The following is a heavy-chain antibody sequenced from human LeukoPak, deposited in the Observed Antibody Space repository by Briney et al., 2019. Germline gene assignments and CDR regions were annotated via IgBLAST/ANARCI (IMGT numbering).Heavy chain of an antibody. CDR1: GFTFRNYG. V-gene: IGHV3-23*01. J-gene: IGHJ4*02. CDR2: LSDSGTTT. Sequence: PGGSLRLSCAASGFTFRNYGMSWVRQAPGKGLEWVSALSDSGTTTYYADSVKGRFTISRDNSKNTLYLQMNSLRAEDTAVYYCAKLGGLSGNGYWGQGTLVTVSS. D-gene: IGHD1-26*01. CDR3: AKLGGLSGNGY.